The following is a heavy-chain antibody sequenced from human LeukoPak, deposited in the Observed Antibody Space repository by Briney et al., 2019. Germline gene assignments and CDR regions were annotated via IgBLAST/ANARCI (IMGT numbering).Heavy chain of an antibody. CDR3: ATGGGWVPSFGVVTHIDV. CDR2: INNDGNGI. CDR1: GFTFSGYW. Sequence: GGSLRLSCAASGFTFSGYWMHWVRQGPEKGLELVSRINNDGNGILYADSVKGRFTTSRDNNKNTLYLQMNSLRFEDTAVYYCATGGGWVPSFGVVTHIDVWGKGTTVTVSS. J-gene: IGHJ6*03. D-gene: IGHD3-3*01. V-gene: IGHV3-74*03.